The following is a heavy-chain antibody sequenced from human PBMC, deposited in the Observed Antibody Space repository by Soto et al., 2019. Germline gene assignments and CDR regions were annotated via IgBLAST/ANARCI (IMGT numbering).Heavy chain of an antibody. CDR3: ARDPGLAVAGGGY. J-gene: IGHJ4*02. CDR1: GYTFTSYG. CDR2: ISACNGNT. Sequence: GASVKVSCKASGYTFTSYGISWVRQAPGQGLEWMGWISACNGNTKYSQKFQGRVTITRDTSTSTAYMELSSLRSEDTAVYYCARDPGLAVAGGGYWGQGTLVTVSS. D-gene: IGHD6-19*01. V-gene: IGHV1-18*01.